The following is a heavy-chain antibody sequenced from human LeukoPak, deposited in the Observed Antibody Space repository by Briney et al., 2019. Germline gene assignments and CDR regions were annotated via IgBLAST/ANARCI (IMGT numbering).Heavy chain of an antibody. J-gene: IGHJ4*02. V-gene: IGHV1-69*01. CDR1: GGTFSSYA. D-gene: IGHD6-13*01. CDR2: IIPIFGTA. Sequence: ASVKASCKASGGTFSSYAISWVRQAPGQGLEWMGGIIPIFGTANYAQKFQGRVTITADESASTAYMELSSLRSEDTAVYYCATDISIAAAGTFLTYWGQGTLVTVSS. CDR3: ATDISIAAAGTFLTY.